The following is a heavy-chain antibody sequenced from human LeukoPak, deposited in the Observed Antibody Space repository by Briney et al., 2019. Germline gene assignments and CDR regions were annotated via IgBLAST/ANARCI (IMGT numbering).Heavy chain of an antibody. J-gene: IGHJ6*03. V-gene: IGHV3-73*01. CDR3: TSYDSYYYYYMDV. Sequence: GGSLRLSCAASGFTFSGSAMHWVRQASGKGLEWVGRIRSKANSYATAYAASVKGRFTISRDDSKNTAYLQMNSLKTEDTAVYYCTSYDSYYYYYMDVWGKGTTVTVSS. CDR1: GFTFSGSA. CDR2: IRSKANSYAT. D-gene: IGHD3-16*01.